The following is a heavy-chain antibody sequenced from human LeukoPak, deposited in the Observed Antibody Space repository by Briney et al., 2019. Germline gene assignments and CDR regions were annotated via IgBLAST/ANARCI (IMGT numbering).Heavy chain of an antibody. J-gene: IGHJ5*02. V-gene: IGHV3-20*04. CDR1: GFTFDDYG. Sequence: PGGSLRLSCAASGFTFDDYGMSWVRQAPGRGLEWVSGINWNGGSTGYADSVKGRFTISRDNAKNSLYLQMNSLRAEDTALYYCARVGGIRDFWSGYYNRWFDPWGQGTLVTVSS. CDR3: ARVGGIRDFWSGYYNRWFDP. D-gene: IGHD3-3*01. CDR2: INWNGGST.